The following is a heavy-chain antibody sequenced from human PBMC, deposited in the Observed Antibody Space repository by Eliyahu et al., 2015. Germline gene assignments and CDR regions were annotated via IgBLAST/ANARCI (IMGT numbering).Heavy chain of an antibody. CDR3: ARDSSYSSSFDY. Sequence: VQLVQSGAEVKXPGXSXKISCKGSGYTFTNYWIDWVRQMPGKGLEWMGTIYPGDSDTRYSPSFQGQVTISADKSISTAYLLWSSLKASDTAMYYCARDSSYSSSFDYWGQGTLVTVSS. J-gene: IGHJ4*02. D-gene: IGHD6-13*01. CDR1: GYTFTNYW. V-gene: IGHV5-51*01. CDR2: IYPGDSDT.